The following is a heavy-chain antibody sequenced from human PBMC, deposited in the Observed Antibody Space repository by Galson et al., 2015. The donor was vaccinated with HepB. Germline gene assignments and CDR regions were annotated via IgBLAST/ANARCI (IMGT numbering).Heavy chain of an antibody. CDR3: ARTGTFDI. D-gene: IGHD7-27*01. J-gene: IGHJ3*02. V-gene: IGHV1-69*02. Sequence: SVKVSCKASGGTFGSSTINWVRQAPGQGLEWMGRIVPILGIAKNAQKFQERVTITADKSTSTAYMELSSLRSDDTAVYFCARTGTFDIWGQGTMVTVSS. CDR2: IVPILGIA. CDR1: GGTFGSST.